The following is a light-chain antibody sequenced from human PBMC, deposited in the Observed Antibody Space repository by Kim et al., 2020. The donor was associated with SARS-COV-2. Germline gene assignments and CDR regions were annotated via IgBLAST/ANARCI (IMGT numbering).Light chain of an antibody. CDR3: QSSDSSLSGSIV. Sequence: RVAITCTGSSSIIGAGNDVQGYQQIPGRAPKLLIFGNRNRPSGVPDRFSASTSGTSASLAITGLQADDESYYYCQSSDSSLSGSIVFGTGTKVTVL. J-gene: IGLJ1*01. V-gene: IGLV1-40*01. CDR1: SSIIGAGND. CDR2: GNR.